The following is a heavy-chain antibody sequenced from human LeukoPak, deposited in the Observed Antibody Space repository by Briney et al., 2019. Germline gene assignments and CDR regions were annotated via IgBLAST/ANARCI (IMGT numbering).Heavy chain of an antibody. CDR2: IYYSGST. Sequence: PSETLSLTCTVSGGSISSYYWSWIRQPPGKGLEWIGYIYYSGSTNYNPSLKSRVTISVDTSKNQLSLKLSSVTAADTAVYYCARDRGIVGATMEFDYWGQGTLVTVSS. D-gene: IGHD1-26*01. J-gene: IGHJ4*02. CDR3: ARDRGIVGATMEFDY. CDR1: GGSISSYY. V-gene: IGHV4-59*01.